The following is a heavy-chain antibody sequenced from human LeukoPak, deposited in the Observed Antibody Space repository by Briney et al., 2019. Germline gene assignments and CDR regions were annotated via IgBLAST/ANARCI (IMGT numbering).Heavy chain of an antibody. Sequence: ASVKVSCKASGYTFTSYGISWVRQAPGQGLEWMGWISAYNGNTNYAQKLQGRVTMTTDTSTSTAYMELRSLRSDDTAVYYCAREGRYSSGWYLGYYFDYWGRGTLVTVSS. D-gene: IGHD6-19*01. CDR2: ISAYNGNT. CDR3: AREGRYSSGWYLGYYFDY. CDR1: GYTFTSYG. J-gene: IGHJ4*02. V-gene: IGHV1-18*01.